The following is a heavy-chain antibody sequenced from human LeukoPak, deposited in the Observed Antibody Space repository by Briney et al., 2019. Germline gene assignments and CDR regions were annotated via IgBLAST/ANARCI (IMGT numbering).Heavy chain of an antibody. CDR3: VNGGVAVARY. V-gene: IGHV3-64D*09. CDR1: GFTFSNYA. CDR2: ISGTGGST. J-gene: IGHJ4*02. Sequence: PRGSHRLFCSASGFTFSNYAMHWVRQAPGKGLEYVSAISGTGGSTYYADSVKGRFTISRDNSKNTLFLQMSSLRPEDTAVYYCVNGGVAVARYWGQGTLVTVSS. D-gene: IGHD6-19*01.